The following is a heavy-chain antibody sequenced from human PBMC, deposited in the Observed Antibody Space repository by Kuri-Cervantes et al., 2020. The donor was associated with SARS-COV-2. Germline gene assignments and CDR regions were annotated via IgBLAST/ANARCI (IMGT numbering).Heavy chain of an antibody. D-gene: IGHD1-14*01. CDR3: ARSTYNNWFDP. J-gene: IGHJ5*02. Sequence: GESLKISCAASGFTSSSYAMSWVRQAPGKGLEWVSTISGSGGNTYYADSVKGRFTISRDNAKNSLYLQMNSLRAEDTALYHCARSTYNNWFDPWGQGTLVTVSS. V-gene: IGHV3-23*01. CDR2: ISGSGGNT. CDR1: GFTSSSYA.